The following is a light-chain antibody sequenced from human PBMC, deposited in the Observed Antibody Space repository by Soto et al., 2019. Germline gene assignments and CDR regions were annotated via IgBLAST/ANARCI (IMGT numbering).Light chain of an antibody. CDR2: GAS. J-gene: IGKJ1*01. Sequence: VLTQSPATLSLSPGERATLSCRASQSVSSSYLAWYQQKPGQPPRLLIYGASSRATGIPDRFSGSGSGTDFTLTISRLEPEDFAVYYCQQYGSSGTFGQGTKVDIK. CDR3: QQYGSSGT. CDR1: QSVSSSY. V-gene: IGKV3-20*01.